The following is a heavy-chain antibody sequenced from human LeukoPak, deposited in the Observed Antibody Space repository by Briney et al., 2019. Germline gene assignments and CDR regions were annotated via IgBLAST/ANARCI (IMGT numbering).Heavy chain of an antibody. D-gene: IGHD3-10*02. CDR2: INSDASVT. Sequence: GGSLRLSCAASGFTFSNYWMHWVRQTPGKGLVWVSRINSDASVTTYADSVKGRFTISRDNAKNSLYLQMNSLRAEDTAVYYCAELGITMIGGVWGKGTTVTISS. V-gene: IGHV3-74*01. J-gene: IGHJ6*04. CDR3: AELGITMIGGV. CDR1: GFTFSNYW.